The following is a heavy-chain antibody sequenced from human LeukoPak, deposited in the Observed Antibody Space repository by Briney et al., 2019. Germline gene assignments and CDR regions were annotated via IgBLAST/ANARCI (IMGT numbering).Heavy chain of an antibody. CDR3: ARQTVTRLFLDY. D-gene: IGHD4-17*01. V-gene: IGHV4-39*01. J-gene: IGHJ4*02. CDR1: GVSISSSNSY. CDR2: IYYSGNT. Sequence: SETLSLTCTVSGVSISSSNSYWGWIRQPPGKGLEWIGSIYYSGNTYYNASLKSQVSISIDTSKNRFSLKLTSVTAADTAVYYCARQTVTRLFLDYWGQGTLVTVSS.